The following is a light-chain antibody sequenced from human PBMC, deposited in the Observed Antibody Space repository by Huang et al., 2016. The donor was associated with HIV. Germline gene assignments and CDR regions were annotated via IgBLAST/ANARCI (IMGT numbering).Light chain of an antibody. Sequence: ERVLTQSPVSLSVSPGERATLSCRASQSVSSNLAGYQQKPGQAPRLLIYDASTRASDIPARFSGSGSEIEFTLTISSLQSEDFAIYYCQQYNNWPRTFGQGTKLEIK. V-gene: IGKV3-15*01. J-gene: IGKJ2*01. CDR2: DAS. CDR3: QQYNNWPRT. CDR1: QSVSSN.